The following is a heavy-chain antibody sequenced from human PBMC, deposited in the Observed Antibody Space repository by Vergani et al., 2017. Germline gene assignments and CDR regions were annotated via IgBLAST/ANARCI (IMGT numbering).Heavy chain of an antibody. CDR3: AREYTVRGWGFVER. J-gene: IGHJ5*02. D-gene: IGHD3-10*01. V-gene: IGHV1-69*06. Sequence: QVQLVQSGAEVKKPGSSVKVSCKASGGTFSSYAISWVRQAPGQGLEWMGGITPIFGTANYAQKFQGRVTITADKSTSTAYMELSRLRSEDTAVYYCAREYTVRGWGFVERWGQGTLVTVSS. CDR2: ITPIFGTA. CDR1: GGTFSSYA.